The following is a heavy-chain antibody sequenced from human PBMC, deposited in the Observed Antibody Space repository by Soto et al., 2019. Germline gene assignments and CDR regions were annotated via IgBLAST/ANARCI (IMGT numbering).Heavy chain of an antibody. D-gene: IGHD1-1*01. CDR1: GFSLTSRPMG. CDR2: IYWDDDK. CDR3: AHRLSGYNWNGGYFDY. J-gene: IGHJ4*02. V-gene: IGHV2-5*02. Sequence: QITLKESAPTRVKPTQTLTLTCTFSGFSLTSRPMGVGWIRQPPGKALEWLAFIYWDDDKRYSPPLRSRLTSTKDTSGNQVVLTMTNMDSVDTATYYCAHRLSGYNWNGGYFDYWGQGALVTVSS.